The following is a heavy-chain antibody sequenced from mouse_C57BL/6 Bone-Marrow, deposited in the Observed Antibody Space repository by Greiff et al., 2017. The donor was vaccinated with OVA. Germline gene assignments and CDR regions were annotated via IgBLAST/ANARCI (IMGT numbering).Heavy chain of an antibody. J-gene: IGHJ2*01. CDR1: GYTFTSYW. CDR3: ARTDDYDPYYFDY. V-gene: IGHV1-55*01. CDR2: IYPGSGST. Sequence: QVQLQQPGAELVKPGASVKMSCKASGYTFTSYWITWVKQRPGQGLEWIGDIYPGSGSTNYNEKFKSKATLTVDTSSSTAYMHLSSLTSEDSAVFYCARTDDYDPYYFDYWGKGTTLTVSS. D-gene: IGHD2-4*01.